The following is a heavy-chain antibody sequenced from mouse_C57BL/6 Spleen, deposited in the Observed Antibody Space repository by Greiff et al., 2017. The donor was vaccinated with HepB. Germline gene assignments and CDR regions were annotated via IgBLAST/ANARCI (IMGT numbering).Heavy chain of an antibody. J-gene: IGHJ4*01. CDR1: GFTFTDYY. CDR3: ASLLRGNYAYAMDY. CDR2: IRNKANGYTT. V-gene: IGHV7-3*01. D-gene: IGHD2-1*01. Sequence: DVQLVESGGGLVQPGGSLSLSCAASGFTFTDYYMSWVRQPPGKALEWLGFIRNKANGYTTEYSASVKGRFTISRDNYQRILYLQKNALRAEDSATYYVASLLRGNYAYAMDYWGQGTSVTVSS.